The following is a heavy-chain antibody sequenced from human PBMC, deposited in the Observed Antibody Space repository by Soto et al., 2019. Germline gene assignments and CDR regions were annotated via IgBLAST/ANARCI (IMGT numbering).Heavy chain of an antibody. CDR3: ARDHPIGYSSSWYDY. Sequence: PGGSLRLSCGASGFTFSSYAMHWVRQAPGKGLEWVAVISYDGSNKYYADSVKGRFTISRDNSKNTLYLQMNSLRAEDTAVYYCARDHPIGYSSSWYDYWGQGTLVTVSS. D-gene: IGHD6-13*01. CDR1: GFTFSSYA. J-gene: IGHJ4*02. CDR2: ISYDGSNK. V-gene: IGHV3-30-3*01.